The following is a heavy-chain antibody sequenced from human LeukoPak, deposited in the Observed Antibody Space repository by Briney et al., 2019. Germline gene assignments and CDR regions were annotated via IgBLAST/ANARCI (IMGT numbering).Heavy chain of an antibody. Sequence: SETLSLTCTVSGGSISSYYWSWIRQPAGKGLEWLGRTYASGSTKYNPSLKSRVTMLVDTSENQFSLKLSSVTAADAAVYYCARGGGEGGYTWFDAWGQGTLVTVSS. D-gene: IGHD2-15*01. CDR2: TYASGST. J-gene: IGHJ5*02. CDR1: GGSISSYY. CDR3: ARGGGEGGYTWFDA. V-gene: IGHV4-4*07.